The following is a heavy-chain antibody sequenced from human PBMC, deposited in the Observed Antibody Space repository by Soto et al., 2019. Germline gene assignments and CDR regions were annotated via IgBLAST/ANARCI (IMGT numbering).Heavy chain of an antibody. V-gene: IGHV1-3*01. CDR3: ARDLNWNRSIDY. CDR2: INAGNGNT. Sequence: ASVKVSCKASGYTFTSYAMHWVRQAPGQRLEWMGWINAGNGNTKYSQKFQGRVTITRDTSASTAYMELSSLRSEDTAVYYCARDLNWNRSIDYWGQGTLVTVSS. J-gene: IGHJ4*02. D-gene: IGHD1-1*01. CDR1: GYTFTSYA.